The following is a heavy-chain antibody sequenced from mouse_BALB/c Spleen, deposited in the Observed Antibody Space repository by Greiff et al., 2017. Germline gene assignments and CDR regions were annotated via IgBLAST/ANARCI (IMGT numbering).Heavy chain of an antibody. V-gene: IGHV5-12-2*01. Sequence: EVQVVESGGGLVQPGGSLKLSCAASGFTFSSYTMSWVRQTPEKRLEWVAYISNGGGSTYYPDTVKGRFTFSRDNAKNTLYLQMSSLKSEDTAMYYCARQEGYWGQGTLVTVSA. J-gene: IGHJ3*01. CDR3: ARQEGY. CDR1: GFTFSSYT. CDR2: ISNGGGST.